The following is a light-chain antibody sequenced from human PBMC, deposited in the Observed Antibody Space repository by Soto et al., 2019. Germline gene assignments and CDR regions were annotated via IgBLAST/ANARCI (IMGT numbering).Light chain of an antibody. CDR1: QGISNF. CDR2: SAS. Sequence: DIQMTQSPSSLSASVGDRVTITCRASQGISNFLAWYQQKAGTVPKLLIYSASTLQSGVPSRFSGSGSGTDFTLTTSNLQPVDVATYYCQKYNSVPVTFGQGTRLEIK. CDR3: QKYNSVPVT. V-gene: IGKV1-27*01. J-gene: IGKJ5*01.